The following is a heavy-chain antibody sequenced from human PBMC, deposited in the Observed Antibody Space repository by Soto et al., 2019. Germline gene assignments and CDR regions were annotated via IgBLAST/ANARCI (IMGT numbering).Heavy chain of an antibody. D-gene: IGHD2-21*02. V-gene: IGHV3-74*01. Sequence: EVQLVESGGGLVQPGGSLRLSCVVSGFTISKYWMHWVRQVPGKGLVWVSRINSDGSTTTYADSVRGRFIISRDNAKNTLFLQMNSLRAEDTAVYHCASGWADGGYSAYWGQGTLVTVSS. CDR2: INSDGSTT. CDR1: GFTISKYW. CDR3: ASGWADGGYSAY. J-gene: IGHJ4*02.